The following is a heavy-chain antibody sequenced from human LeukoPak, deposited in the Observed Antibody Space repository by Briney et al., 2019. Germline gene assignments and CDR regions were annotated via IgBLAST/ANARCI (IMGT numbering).Heavy chain of an antibody. V-gene: IGHV3-53*01. CDR2: IYSGGST. Sequence: GGSLRLSCAASGFTVSSNYMSWVRQAPGKGLEWVSVIYSGGSTYYADSVKGRFTISRDNAKNSLYLQMNSLRAEDTAVYYCARARRGWELSYYFDYWGQGTLVTVSS. J-gene: IGHJ4*02. D-gene: IGHD1-26*01. CDR3: ARARRGWELSYYFDY. CDR1: GFTVSSNY.